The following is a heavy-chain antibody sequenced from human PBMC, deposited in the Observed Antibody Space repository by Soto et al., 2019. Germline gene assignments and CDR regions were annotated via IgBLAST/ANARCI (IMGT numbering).Heavy chain of an antibody. CDR2: IYYSGST. CDR1: GGSISSSSYY. D-gene: IGHD3-22*01. Sequence: SETLSLTCTVSGGSISSSSYYWGWIRQPPGKGLEWIGSIYYSGSTYYNPSLKSRVTISVDTSKNQFSLKLSSVTAADTAVYYCARQVDYYDSSGYVYFDYWGQGTLVTVSS. CDR3: ARQVDYYDSSGYVYFDY. V-gene: IGHV4-39*01. J-gene: IGHJ4*02.